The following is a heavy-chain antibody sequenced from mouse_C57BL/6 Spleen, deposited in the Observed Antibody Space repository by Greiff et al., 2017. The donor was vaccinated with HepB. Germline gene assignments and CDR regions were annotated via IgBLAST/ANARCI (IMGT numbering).Heavy chain of an antibody. CDR1: GYAFSNYW. CDR2: IYPGDGDT. Sequence: VQLQQSGAELVKPGASVKISCKASGYAFSNYWMNWVKQRPGKGLEWIGQIYPGDGDTNYNGKFKGKATLTADKSSSTAYMQLSSLTSEDSAVYFCARWRPDYFDYWGQGTTLTVSS. CDR3: ARWRPDYFDY. J-gene: IGHJ2*01. V-gene: IGHV1-80*01.